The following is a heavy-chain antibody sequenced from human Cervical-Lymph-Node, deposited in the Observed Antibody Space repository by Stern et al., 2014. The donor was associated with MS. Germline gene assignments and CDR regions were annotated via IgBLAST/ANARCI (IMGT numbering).Heavy chain of an antibody. V-gene: IGHV5-51*01. CDR1: GYSFTIYY. CDR3: ARHVQGFDY. J-gene: IGHJ4*02. Sequence: EVKLVQSGAEVKKPGESLKISCTLSGYSFTIYYIAWVRQMPGKGLEWMGVIYPYDSDTTYSPSFQGQVTISADKSITTAYLQWSSLRASDTAMYYCARHVQGFDYWGQGTLVTVSS. CDR2: IYPYDSDT.